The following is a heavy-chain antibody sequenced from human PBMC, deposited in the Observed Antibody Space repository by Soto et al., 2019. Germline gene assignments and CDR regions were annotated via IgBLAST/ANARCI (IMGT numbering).Heavy chain of an antibody. CDR3: ERQGSTSSWFPIDY. V-gene: IGHV4-39*01. J-gene: IGHJ4*02. D-gene: IGHD6-13*01. CDR2: IYYSGST. Sequence: SETLSLTCTVSGDSIISTYYWGWIRQAPGRGLEWIGSIYYSGSTHYNPSLESRVTISLDTSKNQFSLNLSSVTAADTAVYFCERQGSTSSWFPIDYWGQGTLVTVS. CDR1: GDSIISTYY.